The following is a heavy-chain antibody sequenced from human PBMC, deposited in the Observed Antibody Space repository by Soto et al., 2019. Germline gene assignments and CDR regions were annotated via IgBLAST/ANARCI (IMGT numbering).Heavy chain of an antibody. CDR3: ARVAVAGTRFDY. V-gene: IGHV4-4*02. Sequence: XXTLSLPFAVSGGSISSSNWWSWVRQPPGKGLEWIGEIYHSGSTNYNPSLKSRVTISVDKSKNQFSLKLSSVTAADTAVYYCARVAVAGTRFDYWGQGTLVTVSS. CDR1: GGSISSSNW. D-gene: IGHD6-19*01. CDR2: IYHSGST. J-gene: IGHJ4*02.